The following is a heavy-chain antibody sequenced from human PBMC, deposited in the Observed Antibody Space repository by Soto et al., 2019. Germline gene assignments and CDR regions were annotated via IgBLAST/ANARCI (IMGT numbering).Heavy chain of an antibody. D-gene: IGHD5-18*01. Sequence: QVQLQESGPGLMKPSETLSLTCTVSGGSISSYYWSWIRQPAGKGLEWIGRIYTSGSTNYNPSLKSRVTMSVDTSKNQFSLKLSSVTAADTAVYYCARGSHTRGYSYGLWFDPWGQGTLVTVSS. CDR1: GGSISSYY. CDR2: IYTSGST. V-gene: IGHV4-4*07. J-gene: IGHJ5*02. CDR3: ARGSHTRGYSYGLWFDP.